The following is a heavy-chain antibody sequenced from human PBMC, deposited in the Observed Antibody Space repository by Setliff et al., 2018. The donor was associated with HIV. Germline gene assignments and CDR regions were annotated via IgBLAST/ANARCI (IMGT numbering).Heavy chain of an antibody. D-gene: IGHD3-9*01. V-gene: IGHV4-38-2*02. Sequence: PSETLSLTCAVSGYSINSGYYWGWIRQPPGKGLEWIGNIYHSGNTYYNPSLKSRVTISVDTSKNQFSLKLSSVTAADTAVYFCARDPGYFDWLRSYRHYYGMDVWGQGTTVTSP. CDR3: ARDPGYFDWLRSYRHYYGMDV. CDR2: IYHSGNT. J-gene: IGHJ6*02. CDR1: GYSINSGYY.